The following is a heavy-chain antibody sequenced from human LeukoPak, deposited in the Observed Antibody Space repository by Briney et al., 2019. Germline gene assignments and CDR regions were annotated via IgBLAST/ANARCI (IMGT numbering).Heavy chain of an antibody. CDR3: ARGGAYCGGDCYSDAFDI. V-gene: IGHV1-2*02. D-gene: IGHD2-21*02. CDR1: GYTFTGYY. CDR2: INPNSGGT. J-gene: IGHJ3*02. Sequence: GESLQISCKASGYTFTGYYMHWVRQAPGQGLEWMGWINPNSGGTNYAQKFQGRVTMTRDTSISTAYMELSRLRSDGTAVYYCARGGAYCGGDCYSDAFDIWGQGTMVTVSS.